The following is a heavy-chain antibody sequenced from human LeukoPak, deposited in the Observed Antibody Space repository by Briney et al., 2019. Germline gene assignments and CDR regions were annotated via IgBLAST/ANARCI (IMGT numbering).Heavy chain of an antibody. J-gene: IGHJ6*03. D-gene: IGHD4-23*01. V-gene: IGHV1-69*13. CDR1: GGTFSSYV. Sequence: GASVKVSCKTSGGTFSSYVITWVRQAPGQGLEWMGGIIPLYDTANYAQKFQGRVTISADESTSTAYMDLYSLRSEDTAVYYCPRSGAHFGHGGYYMDVWGKGTTVTVSS. CDR3: PRSGAHFGHGGYYMDV. CDR2: IIPLYDTA.